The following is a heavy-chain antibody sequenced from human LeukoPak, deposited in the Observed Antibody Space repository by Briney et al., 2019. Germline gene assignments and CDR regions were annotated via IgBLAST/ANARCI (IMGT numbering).Heavy chain of an antibody. Sequence: SVKVSCKASGGTFSSYAISWVRQAPGQGLEWMGGIIPIFGTANYAQKFRGRVTITADKSTRTAYMELSSLRSEDTAVYYCARAGTESKWGLPRADYYYMDVWGKGTTVTVSS. CDR1: GGTFSSYA. J-gene: IGHJ6*03. CDR3: ARAGTESKWGLPRADYYYMDV. D-gene: IGHD7-27*01. V-gene: IGHV1-69*06. CDR2: IIPIFGTA.